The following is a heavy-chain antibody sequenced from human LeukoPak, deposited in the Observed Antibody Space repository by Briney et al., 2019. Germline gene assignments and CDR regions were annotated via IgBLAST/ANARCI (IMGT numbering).Heavy chain of an antibody. V-gene: IGHV1-18*01. CDR3: ARDRGPAKFMGYDSSGYYFGDDFDY. D-gene: IGHD3-22*01. J-gene: IGHJ4*02. CDR1: GYTFTSYG. CDR2: ISAYNGNT. Sequence: ASVKVSCKASGYTFTSYGNSWVRQAPGQGLEWMGWISAYNGNTNYAQKLQGRVTMTTDTSTSTAYMELRSLRSDDTAVYYCARDRGPAKFMGYDSSGYYFGDDFDYWGQGTLVTVSS.